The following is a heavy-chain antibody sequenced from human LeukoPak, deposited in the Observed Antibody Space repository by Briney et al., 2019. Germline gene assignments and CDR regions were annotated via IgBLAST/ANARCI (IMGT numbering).Heavy chain of an antibody. CDR3: ARGAQIVVSPAAQARPGPSGVDY. V-gene: IGHV3-21*01. CDR1: GFTFSSYS. D-gene: IGHD2-2*01. J-gene: IGHJ4*02. Sequence: GGSLRLSCAASGFTFSSYSMNWVRQAPGKGLEWVSSISSGSSYIHSADSLKGRFTISRGNAKNSLYLQLNSLRAEDTAVYYCARGAQIVVSPAAQARPGPSGVDYWGQGTLVTVSS. CDR2: ISSGSSYI.